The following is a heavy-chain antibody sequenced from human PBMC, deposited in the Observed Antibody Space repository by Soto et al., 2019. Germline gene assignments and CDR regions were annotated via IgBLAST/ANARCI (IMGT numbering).Heavy chain of an antibody. D-gene: IGHD5-12*01. J-gene: IGHJ4*02. V-gene: IGHV3-7*01. CDR3: ARDHLAPTILFDS. Sequence: HPGGSLRLACGASGFAFRSHWMSWVRQAPGKGLEWVANINQDGSQKYYVDSVKGRFTISRDNAKNSLYLQMNSLRAEDTAVYYCARDHLAPTILFDSCGQGT. CDR2: INQDGSQK. CDR1: GFAFRSHW.